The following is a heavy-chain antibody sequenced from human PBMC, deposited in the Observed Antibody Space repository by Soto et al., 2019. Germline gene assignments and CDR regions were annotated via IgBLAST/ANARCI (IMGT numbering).Heavy chain of an antibody. D-gene: IGHD3-22*01. J-gene: IGHJ6*02. CDR1: GFTFLTYG. CDR2: ISYDGSDK. CDR3: ARNEYDSSAYYGSYYYGMDV. Sequence: ESGGGVVQPGTSLRLSCAASGFTFLTYGIHWVRQAPGEGLEWVAVISYDGSDKYYADSVKGRFTISRDNSKNTLFLQMNSLRPEDTAVYYCARNEYDSSAYYGSYYYGMDVWGQGTTVTVSS. V-gene: IGHV3-30-3*01.